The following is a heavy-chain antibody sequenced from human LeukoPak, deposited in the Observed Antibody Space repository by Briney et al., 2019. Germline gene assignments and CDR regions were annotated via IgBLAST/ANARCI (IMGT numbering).Heavy chain of an antibody. J-gene: IGHJ3*02. D-gene: IGHD1-26*01. Sequence: GGSLRLSCAASGFTFSTYGMHWVRQAPGKRLEWVAVTWYDGSYKYYGDSVNGRFTISRDNSKNTLYLQMASLRVEDTAVYYCARQFDGSHPNAFDIWGQGTMVTVSS. CDR3: ARQFDGSHPNAFDI. CDR2: TWYDGSYK. V-gene: IGHV3-33*01. CDR1: GFTFSTYG.